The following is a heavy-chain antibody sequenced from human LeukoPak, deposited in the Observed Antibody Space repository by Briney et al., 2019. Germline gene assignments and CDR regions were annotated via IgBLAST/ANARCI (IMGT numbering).Heavy chain of an antibody. CDR3: ARGRWDSIEVTDARGTTERTVYYFDY. Sequence: SGTLSLTCTGSGGSISNYYWTWMRQPPATGPEWVGDIFQSGKRNNNHSLKSRVTIPIDTSKNQFSLMLSSVTAADTAVYYCARGRWDSIEVTDARGTTERTVYYFDYWGQGTVVTVSS. J-gene: IGHJ4*02. D-gene: IGHD2-2*01. V-gene: IGHV4-59*01. CDR1: GGSISNYY. CDR2: IFQSGKR.